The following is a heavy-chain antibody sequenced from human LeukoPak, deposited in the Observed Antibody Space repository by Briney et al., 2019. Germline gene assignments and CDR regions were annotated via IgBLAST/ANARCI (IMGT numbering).Heavy chain of an antibody. CDR1: GGSISSYY. D-gene: IGHD4-17*01. J-gene: IGHJ4*02. CDR3: ARWNGDYDPLPFDY. CDR2: IYYSGST. V-gene: IGHV4-59*01. Sequence: SETLSLTCTVSGGSISSYYWSWIRQPPGKGLEWIGYIYYSGSTNYNPSLKSRVTISVDTSKNQFSLKLSSVTAAGTAVYYCARWNGDYDPLPFDYWGQGTLVTVSS.